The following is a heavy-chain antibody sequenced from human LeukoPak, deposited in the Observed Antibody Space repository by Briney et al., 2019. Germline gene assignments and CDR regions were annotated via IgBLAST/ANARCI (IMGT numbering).Heavy chain of an antibody. Sequence: GGSLRLSCAASGFTFSTYSMNWVRQAPGKGLEWVSSISGSSSYIYYADSVKGRFTISRDNAKNSLYLQMNSLRAGDTAVYYCARWGSGYYEQAFDYWGQGTLVTVSS. J-gene: IGHJ4*02. D-gene: IGHD3-22*01. V-gene: IGHV3-21*01. CDR1: GFTFSTYS. CDR2: ISGSSSYI. CDR3: ARWGSGYYEQAFDY.